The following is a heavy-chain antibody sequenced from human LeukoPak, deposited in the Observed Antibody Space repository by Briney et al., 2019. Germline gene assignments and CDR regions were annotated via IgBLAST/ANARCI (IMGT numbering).Heavy chain of an antibody. CDR2: IYYSGST. CDR1: GGSISSYY. Sequence: TSETLSLTCTVSGGSISSYYWSWIRQPPGKGLEWIGYIYYSGSTNYNPSLKCRVTISVDTSKNQFSLKLSSVTAADTAVYYCASDLLAWGQGTLVTVSS. D-gene: IGHD2-21*01. CDR3: ASDLLA. J-gene: IGHJ4*02. V-gene: IGHV4-59*08.